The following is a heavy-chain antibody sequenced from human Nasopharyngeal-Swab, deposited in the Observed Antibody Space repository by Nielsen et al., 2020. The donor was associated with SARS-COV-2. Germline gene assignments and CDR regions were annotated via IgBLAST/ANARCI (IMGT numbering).Heavy chain of an antibody. D-gene: IGHD1-26*01. Sequence: GESLKISCAASGFPFGSYGMHWVRQAPGKGLEWVAVISYDGSNKYYADPVKGRFTISRDNSKNTLYLQMNSLRAEDTAVYYCAKGWGGSYVDAFDIWGQGTMVTVSS. CDR1: GFPFGSYG. CDR3: AKGWGGSYVDAFDI. J-gene: IGHJ3*02. CDR2: ISYDGSNK. V-gene: IGHV3-30*18.